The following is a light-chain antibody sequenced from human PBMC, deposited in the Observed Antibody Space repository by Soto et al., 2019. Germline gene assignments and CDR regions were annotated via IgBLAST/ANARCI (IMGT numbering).Light chain of an antibody. V-gene: IGKV3-20*01. CDR2: GAS. CDR1: QSLTSSF. Sequence: EILLTRSPGTLSLSPGDRATLSCTASQSLTSSFLAWYQQKPGQTPRLLIYGASIRATDIPDRFSGSGSGTDFTLTISRLEPEDFAVYFCQQYGRLPLSFGGGTKVEIK. J-gene: IGKJ4*01. CDR3: QQYGRLPLS.